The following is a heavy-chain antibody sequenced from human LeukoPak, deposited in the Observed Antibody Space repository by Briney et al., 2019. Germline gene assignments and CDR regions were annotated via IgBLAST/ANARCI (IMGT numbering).Heavy chain of an antibody. CDR2: ISYDGSNK. V-gene: IGHV3-30-3*01. D-gene: IGHD6-13*01. CDR3: ARYSSPPSRAFDI. J-gene: IGHJ3*02. CDR1: GFTFSSYA. Sequence: PGGSLRLSCAASGFTFSSYAMHWVRQAPGKGLEWVAVISYDGSNKYYADSVKGRFTISRDNSKNTLYLQMNSLRAEDTAVYYCARYSSPPSRAFDIWGQGTMVTVSS.